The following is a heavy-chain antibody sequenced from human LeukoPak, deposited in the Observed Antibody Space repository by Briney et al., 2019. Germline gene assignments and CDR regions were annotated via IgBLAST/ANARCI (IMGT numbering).Heavy chain of an antibody. V-gene: IGHV4-30-2*01. CDR3: ARYSSTWPYWYFDL. Sequence: SETLSLTCAVSGGSDSSGGYFWRWLRPPPGKGLEWIGYIYHSGSTYYKPSLKSRVTISVDRSKNQFSLKLTSVTAADTAVYYCARYSSTWPYWYFDLWGRGTLVTVSS. CDR1: GGSDSSGGYF. D-gene: IGHD6-13*01. J-gene: IGHJ2*01. CDR2: IYHSGST.